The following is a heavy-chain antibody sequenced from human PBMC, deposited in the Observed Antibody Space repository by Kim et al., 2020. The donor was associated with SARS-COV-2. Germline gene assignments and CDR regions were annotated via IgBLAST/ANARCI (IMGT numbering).Heavy chain of an antibody. Sequence: SETLSLTCAVYGGSFSGYYWSWIRQPPGKGLEWIGEINHSGSTNYNPSLKSRVTISVDTSKNQFSLKLSSVTAADTAVYYCARGRGARFFRDYYYYGMDVWGQGTTVTVSS. D-gene: IGHD3-10*01. J-gene: IGHJ6*02. V-gene: IGHV4-34*01. CDR1: GGSFSGYY. CDR3: ARGRGARFFRDYYYYGMDV. CDR2: INHSGST.